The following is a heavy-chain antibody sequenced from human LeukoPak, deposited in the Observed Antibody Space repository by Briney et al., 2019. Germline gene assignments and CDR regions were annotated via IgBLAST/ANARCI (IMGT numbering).Heavy chain of an antibody. Sequence: ASVKVSCKASGYTFTSYDINWVRQATGQGREGMGWMNPNSGNAGYAQKFQGRVTITRNTAISTAYMELSNLRYRDTDVDYCSRCLPFLQRFRGRSPQRPIKFYYYYYMDVWGKGTTVTLSS. CDR2: MNPNSGNA. V-gene: IGHV1-8*01. CDR1: GYTFTSYD. D-gene: IGHD2-15*01. CDR3: SRCLPFLQRFRGRSPQRPIKFYYYYYMDV. J-gene: IGHJ6*03.